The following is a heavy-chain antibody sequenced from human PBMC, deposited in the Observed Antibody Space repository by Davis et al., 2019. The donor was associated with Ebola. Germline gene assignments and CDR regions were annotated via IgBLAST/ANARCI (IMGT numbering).Heavy chain of an antibody. V-gene: IGHV4-34*01. CDR2: IIHSRRT. D-gene: IGHD3-16*01. Sequence: SQTLSLTCAVYGWSFSGYYWSWIRQPPGKGLEWIGEIIHSRRTNYNPSLESRVTISVDTSNNQFSLNLLSVTAADSAVYYCARGARYVSGWFDYWGQGTLVTVSS. CDR1: GWSFSGYY. J-gene: IGHJ5*01. CDR3: ARGARYVSGWFDY.